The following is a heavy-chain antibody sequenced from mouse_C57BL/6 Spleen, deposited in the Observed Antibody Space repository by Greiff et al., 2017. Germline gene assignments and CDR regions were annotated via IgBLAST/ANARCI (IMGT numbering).Heavy chain of an antibody. D-gene: IGHD1-1*01. CDR3: ARHDYYGSNLYAMDY. Sequence: EVQLQQSGPELVKPGASVKISCKASGYSFTGYYMHWVKQSHGNILDWIGYIYPYNGVSSYQQKFKGKATLTVEKSSSTAYMELRSLTSEDSAVYYCARHDYYGSNLYAMDYWGQGTSVTVSS. CDR2: IYPYNGVS. J-gene: IGHJ4*01. CDR1: GYSFTGYY. V-gene: IGHV1-31*01.